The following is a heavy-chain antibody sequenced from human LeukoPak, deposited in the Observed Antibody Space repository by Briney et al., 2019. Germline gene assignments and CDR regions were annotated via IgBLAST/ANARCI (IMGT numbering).Heavy chain of an antibody. CDR3: ARHPIIAAAGTDFDY. Sequence: PSETLSLTCTVSGYSITSGYFWGWIRQPPGKGLEWIGNIYHTGSTWYNPSLKSRVTISLDTSKNQLSLKLSSVTAADTAVYYCARHPIIAAAGTDFDYWGQGTLVTVSS. J-gene: IGHJ4*02. V-gene: IGHV4-38-2*02. CDR2: IYHTGST. D-gene: IGHD6-13*01. CDR1: GYSITSGYF.